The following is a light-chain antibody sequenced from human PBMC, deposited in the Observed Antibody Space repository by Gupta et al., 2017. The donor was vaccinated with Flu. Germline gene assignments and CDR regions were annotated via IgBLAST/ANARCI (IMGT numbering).Light chain of an antibody. J-gene: IGKJ4*01. CDR1: QSITNY. CDR3: QQSFSTPLT. CDR2: GAS. V-gene: IGKV1-39*01. Sequence: DIQMTQSPSSMSASVGDRVTITCRASQSITNYLNWYQQKPGKAPNLLIFGASTLRTGVPSRFSGGGSGRDFTLTISSLHPDDFAIYYCQQSFSTPLTFGGGTKV.